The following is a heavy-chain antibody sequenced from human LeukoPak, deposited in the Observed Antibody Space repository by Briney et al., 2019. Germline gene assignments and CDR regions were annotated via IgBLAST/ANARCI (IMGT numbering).Heavy chain of an antibody. Sequence: GGSLRLSCAASGFTFSTYDMHWVRQAPGKGLEWVAFIRYDGSNKYYVDSVKGRFTISRDNSKNTLYLQMNSLRAEDTAVYYCAKGYGEDFDYWGQGTLVTVSP. V-gene: IGHV3-30*02. D-gene: IGHD5-18*01. CDR3: AKGYGEDFDY. CDR2: IRYDGSNK. CDR1: GFTFSTYD. J-gene: IGHJ4*02.